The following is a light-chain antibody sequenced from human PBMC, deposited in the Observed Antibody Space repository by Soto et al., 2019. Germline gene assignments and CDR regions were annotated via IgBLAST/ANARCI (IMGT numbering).Light chain of an antibody. Sequence: DIMLTQSPANLSLSPGERATISCRAIQSASSSLAWYQQKPGQAPRLLIYDASNRATCIPARFSGSGSVTDFTLTIISLEPEDFAVYYCQQRSNWPLTFCQGTRLEIK. CDR2: DAS. J-gene: IGKJ5*01. CDR1: QSASSS. CDR3: QQRSNWPLT. V-gene: IGKV3-11*01.